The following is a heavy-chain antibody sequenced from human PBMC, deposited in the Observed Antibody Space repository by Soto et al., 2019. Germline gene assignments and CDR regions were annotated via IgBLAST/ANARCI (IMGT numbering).Heavy chain of an antibody. D-gene: IGHD3-16*01. Sequence: KPSETLSLTCTVSGGSISSYYWSWIRQPPGKGLEWIGYIYYSGSTNYNPSLKSRVTISVDTSKNQFSLKLSSVTAADTAVYYCARVSPNWVTHQYYYYGMDVWGQGTTVTVSS. CDR2: IYYSGST. CDR3: ARVSPNWVTHQYYYYGMDV. CDR1: GGSISSYY. V-gene: IGHV4-59*01. J-gene: IGHJ6*02.